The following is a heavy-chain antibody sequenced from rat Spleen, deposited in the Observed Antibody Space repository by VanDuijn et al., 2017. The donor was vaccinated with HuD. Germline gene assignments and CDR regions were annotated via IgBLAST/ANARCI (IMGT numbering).Heavy chain of an antibody. Sequence: EVQLVESGGGLVQPGRSLKLSCAASGFTFSNYDMAWVRQAPTKGLEWVASISTGGGNTYYRDSVKGRFTFSRDNAKSTLYLQMDSLRSEDTATYYCARENYYSGDYWGQGVMVTVSS. D-gene: IGHD1-1*01. V-gene: IGHV5-25*01. CDR3: ARENYYSGDY. J-gene: IGHJ2*01. CDR2: ISTGGGNT. CDR1: GFTFSNYD.